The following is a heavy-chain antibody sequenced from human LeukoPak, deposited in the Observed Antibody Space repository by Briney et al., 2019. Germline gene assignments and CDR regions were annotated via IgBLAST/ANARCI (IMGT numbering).Heavy chain of an antibody. J-gene: IGHJ4*02. Sequence: ASVKVSCKASGYTFTSYYMHWVRQAPGQGLEWMGIINPSGGSTSYAQKFQGRVTMTRDMSTSTVYMELSSLRSEDTAVYYCGREASLKNMRFDYWGQGTLVTVSS. CDR1: GYTFTSYY. CDR2: INPSGGST. V-gene: IGHV1-46*01. CDR3: GREASLKNMRFDY. D-gene: IGHD2-2*01.